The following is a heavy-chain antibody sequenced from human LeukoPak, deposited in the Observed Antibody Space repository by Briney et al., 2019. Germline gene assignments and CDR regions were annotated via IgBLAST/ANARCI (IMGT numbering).Heavy chain of an antibody. CDR2: ISWNSGSI. V-gene: IGHV3-9*01. CDR1: GFTFDDYA. CDR3: AKGASVVVVVPAVYFDY. J-gene: IGHJ4*02. D-gene: IGHD2-2*01. Sequence: PGGSLRLSCAASGFTFDDYAMHWVRQATGKGLEWVSVISWNSGSIGYADSVKGRFTISRDNAKNSLYLQMNSLRAEDTALYYCAKGASVVVVVPAVYFDYWGQGTLVTVSS.